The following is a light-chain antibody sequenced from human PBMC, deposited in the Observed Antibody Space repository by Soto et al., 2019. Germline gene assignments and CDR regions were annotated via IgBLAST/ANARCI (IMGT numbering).Light chain of an antibody. CDR1: SSAVGGYNY. V-gene: IGLV2-11*01. CDR2: DVS. CDR3: CSYAGSYPVI. Sequence: QSALTQPRSVSGSPGQSVTISCTGTSSAVGGYNYVSWYQQHPGKAPKLMIYDVSERPSGVPDRFSGSKSGNTASLTISGLQAEDEADYYCCSYAGSYPVIFGGGTQLTVL. J-gene: IGLJ2*01.